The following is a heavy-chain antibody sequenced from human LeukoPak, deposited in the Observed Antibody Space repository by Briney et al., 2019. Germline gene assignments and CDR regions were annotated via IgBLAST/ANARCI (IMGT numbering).Heavy chain of an antibody. Sequence: GESLKISCKSFGYIFTDYWIGWVRQMPGKGLEWMGIIYPGDSDTRYSPSFQGQVTISADKSISTAYLQWSSLKASDTAMYYCARSLYYDILTGYRVYSGMDVWGQGTTVTVSS. CDR1: GYIFTDYW. D-gene: IGHD3-9*01. CDR2: IYPGDSDT. V-gene: IGHV5-51*01. CDR3: ARSLYYDILTGYRVYSGMDV. J-gene: IGHJ6*02.